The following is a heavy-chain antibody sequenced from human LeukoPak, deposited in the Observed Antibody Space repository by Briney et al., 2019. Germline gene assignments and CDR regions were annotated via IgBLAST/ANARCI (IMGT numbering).Heavy chain of an antibody. Sequence: ASVRVSCKASGYTFTVYYMHWVRQAPGQGLEWMGWNNPNSDGTKNTQKFQGRVNITRDTPISRAYMELSRQRSGDRAGFFLGSAPTYCYDRGPFDYWGQGTLVTVAS. CDR3: GSAPTYCYDRGPFDY. CDR2: NNPNSDGT. CDR1: GYTFTVYY. D-gene: IGHD3-22*01. V-gene: IGHV1-2*02. J-gene: IGHJ4*02.